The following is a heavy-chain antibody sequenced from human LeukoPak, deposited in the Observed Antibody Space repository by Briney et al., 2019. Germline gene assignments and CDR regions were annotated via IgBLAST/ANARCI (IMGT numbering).Heavy chain of an antibody. CDR1: GFTFSSYE. CDR2: ISISSSTI. D-gene: IGHD6-13*01. V-gene: IGHV3-48*01. CDR3: ARDTRKSVYSSSWYAF. J-gene: IGHJ5*01. Sequence: PGGSLRLSCAASGFTFSSYEMNWVRQAPGKGLEGVSYISISSSTIYYADSVKGRFTISRDNAKKSLSLQMNSLRAEDTAVYYCARDTRKSVYSSSWYAFWGQGTLVTVSS.